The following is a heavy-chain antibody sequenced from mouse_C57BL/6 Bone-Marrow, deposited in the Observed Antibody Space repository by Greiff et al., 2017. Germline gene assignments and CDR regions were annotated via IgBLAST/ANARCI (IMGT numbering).Heavy chain of an antibody. CDR3: ARDWVTGSSPYAMDY. D-gene: IGHD1-1*01. CDR2: ISDGGSYT. V-gene: IGHV5-4*01. Sequence: EVQRVESGGGLVKPGGSLKLSCAASGFTFSSYAMSWVRQTPEKRLEWVATISDGGSYTYYPDNVKGRFTISRDNAKNNLYLQMSHLKSEDTAMYYCARDWVTGSSPYAMDYWGQGTSVTFSS. J-gene: IGHJ4*01. CDR1: GFTFSSYA.